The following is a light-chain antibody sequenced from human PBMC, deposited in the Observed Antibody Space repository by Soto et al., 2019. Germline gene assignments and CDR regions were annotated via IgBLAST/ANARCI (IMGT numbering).Light chain of an antibody. CDR2: DNN. Sequence: QSVLTQPPSVSAAPGQKVTIFCSGSSSNIGSHSVSWYQQLPGTAPNLLIYDNNKRPSGIPDRFSASKSGTSATLGITGLQTGDEADYYCGAWDSSLSAAVFGGGTQLTVL. CDR3: GAWDSSLSAAV. CDR1: SSNIGSHS. J-gene: IGLJ7*01. V-gene: IGLV1-51*01.